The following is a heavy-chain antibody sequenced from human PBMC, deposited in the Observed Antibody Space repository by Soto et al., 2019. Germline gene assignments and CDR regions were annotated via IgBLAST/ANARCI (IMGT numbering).Heavy chain of an antibody. V-gene: IGHV1-69*02. CDR1: GGTFSSYT. J-gene: IGHJ4*02. CDR3: AKGGSDDYPSYLKPMSGY. CDR2: IIPILGIA. Sequence: SVKVSCKASGGTFSSYTISWVRQAPGQGLEWMGRIIPILGIANYAQKFQGRVTITADKSTSTAYMELSSLRSEDTAVYYCAKGGSDDYPSYLKPMSGYCSQGTLVTGS. D-gene: IGHD4-17*01.